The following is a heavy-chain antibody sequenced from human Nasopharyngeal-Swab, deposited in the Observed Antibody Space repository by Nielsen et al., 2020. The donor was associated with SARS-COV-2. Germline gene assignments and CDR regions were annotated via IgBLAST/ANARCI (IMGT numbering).Heavy chain of an antibody. Sequence: SETLSLTCTVSGGSISSYYWSWIRQPPGKGLEWIGYTYYSGSTNYNPSLKSRVTISVDTSKNQFSLKLSSVTAADTAVYYCARIRLGYDILTGYSPSYNWFDPWGQGTLVTVSS. J-gene: IGHJ5*02. CDR2: TYYSGST. CDR1: GGSISSYY. V-gene: IGHV4-59*12. CDR3: ARIRLGYDILTGYSPSYNWFDP. D-gene: IGHD3-9*01.